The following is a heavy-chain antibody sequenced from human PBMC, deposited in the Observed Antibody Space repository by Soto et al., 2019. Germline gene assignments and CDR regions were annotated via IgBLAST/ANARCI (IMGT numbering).Heavy chain of an antibody. Sequence: EVQLVESGGGLVQPGGSLRLSCAASGFTFSSYSMNWVRQAPGKGLEWVSYISSSSSTIYYADSVNGRFTISRDNAKNSLYLQMNSLRDEDTAVYYCARDPEDSSGGYSRDYWGQGTLVTVSS. CDR1: GFTFSSYS. J-gene: IGHJ4*02. D-gene: IGHD6-19*01. CDR2: ISSSSSTI. V-gene: IGHV3-48*02. CDR3: ARDPEDSSGGYSRDY.